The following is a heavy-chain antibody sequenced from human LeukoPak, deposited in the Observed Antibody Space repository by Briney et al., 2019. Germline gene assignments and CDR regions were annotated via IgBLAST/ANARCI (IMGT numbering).Heavy chain of an antibody. Sequence: GGSLRLSCAASGFTFSSYDMSWVRQAPGKGLEWVSAISGSGGSTYYADSVKGRFTISRDNSKNTLYLQMNSLRAEDTAVYYCAKVTGSGSPYAPFDYWGQGTLVTVSS. J-gene: IGHJ4*02. CDR1: GFTFSSYD. D-gene: IGHD3-10*01. CDR2: ISGSGGST. V-gene: IGHV3-23*01. CDR3: AKVTGSGSPYAPFDY.